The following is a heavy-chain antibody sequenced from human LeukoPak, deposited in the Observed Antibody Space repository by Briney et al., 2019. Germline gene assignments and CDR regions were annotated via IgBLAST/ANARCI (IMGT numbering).Heavy chain of an antibody. Sequence: ASVKVSCKASGYTFTSYDINWVRQATGQGLEWMGWMNPNSGNTGYAQKFQGRVTMTRDTSISTAYMELSSLRSEDTAVYYCARVIVPAAMTGREWLETFDYWGQGTLVTVSS. CDR2: MNPNSGNT. J-gene: IGHJ4*02. D-gene: IGHD2-2*01. CDR3: ARVIVPAAMTGREWLETFDY. CDR1: GYTFTSYD. V-gene: IGHV1-8*01.